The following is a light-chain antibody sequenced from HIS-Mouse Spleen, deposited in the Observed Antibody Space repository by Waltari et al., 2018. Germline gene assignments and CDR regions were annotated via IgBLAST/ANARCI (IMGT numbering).Light chain of an antibody. J-gene: IGLJ1*01. CDR2: EVS. CDR1: SRDVGGYHF. V-gene: IGLV2-14*01. CDR3: SSYTSSSTF. Sequence: QSALTQPASVSGSPGQSITISRTGTSRDVGGYHFVSWYQQHPGKAPKLMIYEVSNRPSGVSNRFSGSKSGNTASLTISGLQAEDEADYYCSSYTSSSTFFGTGTKVTVL.